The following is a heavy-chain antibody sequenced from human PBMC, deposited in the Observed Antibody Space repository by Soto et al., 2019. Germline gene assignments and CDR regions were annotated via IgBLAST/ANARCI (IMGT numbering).Heavy chain of an antibody. J-gene: IGHJ4*02. V-gene: IGHV4-30-2*01. CDR3: ARASTTVTTLDY. Sequence: TLGLTYAVSGGSISGGGYSWSWIRQPPGKGLEWIGYIYHSGSTYYNPSLKSRVTISVDRSKNQFSLKLSSVTAADTAVYYCARASTTVTTLDYWGQGTLVTVSS. CDR2: IYHSGST. CDR1: GGSISGGGYS. D-gene: IGHD4-17*01.